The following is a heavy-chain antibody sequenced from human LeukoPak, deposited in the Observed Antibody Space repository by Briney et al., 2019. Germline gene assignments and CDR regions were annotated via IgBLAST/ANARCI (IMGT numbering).Heavy chain of an antibody. J-gene: IGHJ3*02. V-gene: IGHV4-59*01. CDR1: GGSISSYY. CDR2: IYYSGST. CDR3: AREVVVTAAFDI. Sequence: SETLSLTCTGSGGSISSYYWSWIRQPPGKGLEWIGYIYYSGSTNYNPSLKRRVTISVDTSKNQFSLKLSSVTAADTAVYYCAREVVVTAAFDIWGQGTMVTVSS. D-gene: IGHD2-21*02.